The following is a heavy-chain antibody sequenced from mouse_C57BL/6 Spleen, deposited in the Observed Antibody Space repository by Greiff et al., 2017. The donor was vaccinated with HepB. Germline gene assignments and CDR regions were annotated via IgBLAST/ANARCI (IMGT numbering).Heavy chain of an antibody. CDR2: FYPGSGSI. Sequence: VKVVESGAELVKPGASVKLSCKASGYTFTEYTIHWVKQRSGQGLEWIGWFYPGSGSIKYNEKFKDKATLTADKSSSTVYMELSRLTSEDSAVYFCAGHEGSSGYPFWFAYWGQGTLVTVSA. D-gene: IGHD3-2*02. J-gene: IGHJ3*01. CDR3: AGHEGSSGYPFWFAY. V-gene: IGHV1-62-2*01. CDR1: GYTFTEYT.